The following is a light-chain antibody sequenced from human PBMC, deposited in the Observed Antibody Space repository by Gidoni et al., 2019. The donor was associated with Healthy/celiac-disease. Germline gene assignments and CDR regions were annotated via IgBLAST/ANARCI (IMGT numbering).Light chain of an antibody. J-gene: IGKJ4*01. Sequence: EIVMTQSPATLSVSPGERATLSCRASQSVSSNFAWYQQKPGQAPRLLIYGASTRATGIPARCSGSGYGTEFTLTISSLQSEDFAVYYCQQYNNGPPLTFGGGTKVEIK. CDR3: QQYNNGPPLT. CDR1: QSVSSN. CDR2: GAS. V-gene: IGKV3-15*01.